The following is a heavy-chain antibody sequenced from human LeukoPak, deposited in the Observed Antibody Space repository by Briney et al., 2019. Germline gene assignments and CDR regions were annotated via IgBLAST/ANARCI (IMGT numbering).Heavy chain of an antibody. CDR1: GFTFDDYA. V-gene: IGHV3-43*02. CDR3: AKTFRSGSYLDAFDI. Sequence: AGGSLRLSCAASGFTFDDYAMHWVRQAPGKGLEWVSLISGDGGSTYYADSVKGRFTISRDNSKNSLYLQMNSLRTEDTALYYCAKTFRSGSYLDAFDIWGQGTMVTVSS. J-gene: IGHJ3*02. CDR2: ISGDGGST. D-gene: IGHD1-26*01.